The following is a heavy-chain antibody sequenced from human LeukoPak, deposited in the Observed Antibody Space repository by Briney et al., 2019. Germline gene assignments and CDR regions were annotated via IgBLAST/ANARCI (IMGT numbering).Heavy chain of an antibody. CDR2: IYYSGST. Sequence: SETLSLTCTVSGGSISSYYWSWIRQPPGKGLEWIGYIYYSGSTNYNPSLKSRVTISVDTSKNQFSLKLSSVTAADTAVYYCARSPTNYDSSGNFDYWGQGTLVTVSS. J-gene: IGHJ4*02. D-gene: IGHD3-22*01. V-gene: IGHV4-59*08. CDR1: GGSISSYY. CDR3: ARSPTNYDSSGNFDY.